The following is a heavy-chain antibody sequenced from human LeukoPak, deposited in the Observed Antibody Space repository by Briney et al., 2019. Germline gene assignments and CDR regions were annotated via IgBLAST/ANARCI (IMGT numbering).Heavy chain of an antibody. CDR2: ISYDGSNK. CDR1: GFTFSSYG. CDR3: AKSASYCSGGSCYSGGLFDY. Sequence: GRSLRLSCAASGFTFSSYGMHWVRQAPGKGLEWVAVISYDGSNKYYADSVKGRFTISRDNSKNTLYLQMNSLRAEDTAVYYCAKSASYCSGGSCYSGGLFDYWGQGTLVTVSS. V-gene: IGHV3-30*18. J-gene: IGHJ4*02. D-gene: IGHD2-15*01.